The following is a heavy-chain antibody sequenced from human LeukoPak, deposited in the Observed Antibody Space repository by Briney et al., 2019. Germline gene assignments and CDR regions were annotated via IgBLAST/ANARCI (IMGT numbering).Heavy chain of an antibody. Sequence: GGSLRLSCAASGFTFSSYAMSWVRQAPGKGLEWVSAISGSGGSTYYADSVKGRFTTSRDNSKNTLYLQMNSLRAEDTAVYYCAKPYSSSWYYFDYWGQGTLVTVSS. D-gene: IGHD6-13*01. CDR2: ISGSGGST. J-gene: IGHJ4*02. V-gene: IGHV3-23*01. CDR3: AKPYSSSWYYFDY. CDR1: GFTFSSYA.